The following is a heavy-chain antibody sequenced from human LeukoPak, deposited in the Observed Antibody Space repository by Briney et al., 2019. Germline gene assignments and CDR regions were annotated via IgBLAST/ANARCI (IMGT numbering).Heavy chain of an antibody. D-gene: IGHD5-24*01. J-gene: IGHJ5*02. V-gene: IGHV4-59*01. Sequence: PSETLSLICTVSGGSISGYYWNWIRQPPGKRLEWIGYIYYDGSAKYNSSFESRVTISVDTSKNHFSLKLNSVTAADTAVYYCARGGDGYNYGDHWGQGALVTVSS. CDR3: ARGGDGYNYGDH. CDR1: GGSISGYY. CDR2: IYYDGSA.